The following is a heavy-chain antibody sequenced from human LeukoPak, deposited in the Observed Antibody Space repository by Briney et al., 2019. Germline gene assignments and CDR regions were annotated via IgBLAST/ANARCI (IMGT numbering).Heavy chain of an antibody. CDR1: GFTFSSYV. CDR3: AKDRRIVATDGGFDY. J-gene: IGHJ4*02. Sequence: GGSLRLSCAASGFTFSSYVMSWVRQAPGKGLEWVSGISGRGSSTYYADSVKGRFTISRDNSKNTLYLQMNSLRAEDTAVYYCAKDRRIVATDGGFDYWGQGTLVTVSS. D-gene: IGHD5-12*01. V-gene: IGHV3-23*01. CDR2: ISGRGSST.